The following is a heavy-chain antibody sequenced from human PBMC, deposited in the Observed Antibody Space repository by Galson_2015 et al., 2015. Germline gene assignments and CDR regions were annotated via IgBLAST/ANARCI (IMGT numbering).Heavy chain of an antibody. CDR3: AKGPIGAASTGSYFDY. Sequence: SLRLSCAASGFTFSSYAMSWVRQAPGKGLERVSDISGSGGSTYYADSVKGRFTISRDNSKNTLYLQMNSLRAEDTAVYYCAKGPIGAASTGSYFDYWGRGTLVTVSS. J-gene: IGHJ4*02. V-gene: IGHV3-23*01. D-gene: IGHD6-13*01. CDR2: ISGSGGST. CDR1: GFTFSSYA.